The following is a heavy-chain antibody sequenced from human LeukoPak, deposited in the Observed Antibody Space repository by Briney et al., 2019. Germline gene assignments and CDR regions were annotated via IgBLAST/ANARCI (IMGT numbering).Heavy chain of an antibody. CDR1: GGSISSYY. CDR2: IYYSGST. CDR3: ARSGYYYGALDY. J-gene: IGHJ4*02. Sequence: SETLSLTCTVSGGSISSYYWSWIRQPPGKGLEWIGYIYYSGSTNYNPSLKSRVTISVDTSKNQFSLKLSSVTAADTAVYYCARSGYYYGALDYWGQGTLVTVSS. V-gene: IGHV4-59*01. D-gene: IGHD3-22*01.